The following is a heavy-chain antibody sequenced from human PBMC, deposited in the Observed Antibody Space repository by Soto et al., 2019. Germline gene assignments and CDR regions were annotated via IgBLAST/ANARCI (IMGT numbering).Heavy chain of an antibody. CDR3: ARGFPLWFGP. D-gene: IGHD3-3*01. Sequence: QVQLVQSGAEKKKPGASVKVSCKASGYTFTSYAIHWVRQAPGQRLEWMGWINAGNGNTKYSQKFQGRVTITRDTSWSTAYMELSSLGSEDTAVYYCARGFPLWFGPWGQGTLVTVSS. V-gene: IGHV1-3*05. CDR1: GYTFTSYA. J-gene: IGHJ5*02. CDR2: INAGNGNT.